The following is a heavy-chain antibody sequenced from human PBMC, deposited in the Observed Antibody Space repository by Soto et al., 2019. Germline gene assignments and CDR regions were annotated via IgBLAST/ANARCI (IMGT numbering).Heavy chain of an antibody. CDR3: ARIGYSYGWAFDY. V-gene: IGHV4-34*01. CDR2: INHSGST. J-gene: IGHJ4*02. D-gene: IGHD5-18*01. Sequence: SETLSLTCSVYGESFSGSYWSWIRQPPGKGLEWIGEINHSGSTNYNPSLKSRVTISVDTSKNQFYLKLSSVTAADTAVYYCARIGYSYGWAFDYWGQGTLVTVSS. CDR1: GESFSGSY.